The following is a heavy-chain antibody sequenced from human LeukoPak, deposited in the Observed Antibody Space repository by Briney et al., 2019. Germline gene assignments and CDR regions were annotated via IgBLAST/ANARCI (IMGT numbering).Heavy chain of an antibody. CDR1: GFTFSSYT. J-gene: IGHJ4*02. D-gene: IGHD3-10*01. CDR3: ARRDYGSGSFFGIDY. CDR2: ISGGSSTI. Sequence: PGGSLRLSCAASGFTFSSYTMHWVRQAPGKGLEWISSISGGSSTIYYADSVKGRFTISRDNARNSLYLQMNSLRDEDTAMYYCARRDYGSGSFFGIDYWGQGTLVTVSS. V-gene: IGHV3-48*02.